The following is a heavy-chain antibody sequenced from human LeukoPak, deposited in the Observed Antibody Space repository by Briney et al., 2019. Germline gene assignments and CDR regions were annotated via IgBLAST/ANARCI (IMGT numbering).Heavy chain of an antibody. V-gene: IGHV1-18*01. Sequence: GASVKVSCKASGYTFTSYGLSWVRQAPGQGLEWMGWISGYNGNTKYAQKLQGRVTMTTDTSTSTAYMELRSLRSDDTAVYYCASHSSSWYAEQNWFDPWGQGTLVTVSS. CDR1: GYTFTSYG. J-gene: IGHJ5*02. CDR3: ASHSSSWYAEQNWFDP. D-gene: IGHD6-13*01. CDR2: ISGYNGNT.